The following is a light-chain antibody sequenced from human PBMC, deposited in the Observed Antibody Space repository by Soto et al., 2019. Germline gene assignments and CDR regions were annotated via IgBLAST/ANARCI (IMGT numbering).Light chain of an antibody. J-gene: IGKJ4*01. CDR2: AAS. CDR1: QSVSTN. V-gene: IGKV3D-15*01. Sequence: ELVLTQSPGTLSWSRLELGTRCFMASQSVSTNLAWYRQTPGQAPRLLIYAASTRATGIPARFSGSGSGTEFTLTISSLQSEDFAVYYCQQYNNWPPFTFGGGTKVDIK. CDR3: QQYNNWPPFT.